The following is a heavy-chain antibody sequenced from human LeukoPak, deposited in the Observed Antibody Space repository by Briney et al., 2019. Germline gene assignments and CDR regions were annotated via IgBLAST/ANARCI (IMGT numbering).Heavy chain of an antibody. CDR3: ARGSSGYYYDY. V-gene: IGHV4-31*03. D-gene: IGHD3-22*01. Sequence: PSETLSLTCTVSGGSITSGAYYWSWIRQLPGKGLEWIGYIYYSGSTYYNPSLKSRVTISVDTSKNQFSLKLSSVTAADTAVYYCARGSSGYYYDYWGQGALVTVSS. CDR1: GGSITSGAYY. CDR2: IYYSGST. J-gene: IGHJ4*02.